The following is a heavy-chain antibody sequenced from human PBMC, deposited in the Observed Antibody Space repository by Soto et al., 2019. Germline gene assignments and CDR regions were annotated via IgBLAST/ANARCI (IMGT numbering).Heavy chain of an antibody. V-gene: IGHV4-59*01. D-gene: IGHD5-12*01. Sequence: PSETLSLSCTVSGGSISSYYWSWIRQPPGKGLEWIGYIYYSGSTNYNPSLKSRVTISVDTSKNQFSLKLSSVTAADTAVYYCASPDQYSGYASYYYYYGMDVWGQGTTVTVSS. CDR3: ASPDQYSGYASYYYYYGMDV. J-gene: IGHJ6*02. CDR1: GGSISSYY. CDR2: IYYSGST.